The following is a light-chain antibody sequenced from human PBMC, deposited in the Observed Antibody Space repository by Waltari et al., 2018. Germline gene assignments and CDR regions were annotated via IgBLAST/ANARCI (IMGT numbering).Light chain of an antibody. J-gene: IGLJ2*01. CDR2: AVT. V-gene: IGLV2-14*03. Sequence: QSALTQPASVSGSPGQSITISCTGPISDVGAYNYVSWYQQHPGKPPQLIIYAVTKRPSGVSNRFSGSKSGTTASLTISGLQAEDEADFYCSSYTTSGTLIFGGGTKLTVL. CDR1: ISDVGAYNY. CDR3: SSYTTSGTLI.